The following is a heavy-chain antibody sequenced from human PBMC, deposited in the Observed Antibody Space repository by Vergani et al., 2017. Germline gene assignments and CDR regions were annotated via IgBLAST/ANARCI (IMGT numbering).Heavy chain of an antibody. Sequence: VQVVETGGGLVQPGGSLRLSCAASRFTVSSNYMSWVRQGPGKVLEFVAFIQFDGSNQYYADSGKGRLTLSRDFYKNTLYLQMNSLRTNDTATYYCAKHFRGCGIDSWGQETKVIFSS. D-gene: IGHD2-21*01. J-gene: IGHJ4*02. CDR1: RFTVSSNY. V-gene: IGHV3-30*02. CDR2: IQFDGSNQ. CDR3: AKHFRGCGIDS.